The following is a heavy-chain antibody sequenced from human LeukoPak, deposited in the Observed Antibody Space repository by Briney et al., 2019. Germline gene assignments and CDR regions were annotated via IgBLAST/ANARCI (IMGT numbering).Heavy chain of an antibody. CDR2: INPNSGGT. V-gene: IGHV1-2*02. Sequence: ASVKVSCKASGYTFTGYYMHWVRQAPGQGLEWMGWINPNSGGTNYAQKFQGRVTMTRDTSISTAYMELSRLRSDDTAVYYCAGNTAVAGSPLGLPSLDVWGKGTTVTVSS. D-gene: IGHD6-19*01. CDR1: GYTFTGYY. CDR3: AGNTAVAGSPLGLPSLDV. J-gene: IGHJ6*04.